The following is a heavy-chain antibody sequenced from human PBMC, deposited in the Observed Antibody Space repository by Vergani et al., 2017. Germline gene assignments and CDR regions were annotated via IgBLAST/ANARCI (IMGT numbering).Heavy chain of an antibody. D-gene: IGHD3-22*01. CDR2: IYYSGST. V-gene: IGHV4-30-2*03. Sequence: QLQLQESGSGLVKPSQTLSLTCAVSGGSISSGGYYWGWIRQPPGKGLEWIGSIYYSGSTYYNPSLKSRVTISVDTSKNQFSLKLSSVTAADTAVYYCASGYYDSSGPRWYTAPNAFDIWGQGTMVTVSS. CDR1: GGSISSGGYY. J-gene: IGHJ3*02. CDR3: ASGYYDSSGPRWYTAPNAFDI.